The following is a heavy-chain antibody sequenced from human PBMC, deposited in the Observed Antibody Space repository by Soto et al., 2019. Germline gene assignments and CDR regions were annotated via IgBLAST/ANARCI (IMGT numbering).Heavy chain of an antibody. J-gene: IGHJ1*01. CDR2: ISGSGDST. D-gene: IGHD2-15*01. CDR1: GFTFGSYA. CDR3: AKGGGCSGGSCYGYFQR. Sequence: EVQLLESGGGLVQPGGSLRLSCVVSGFTFGSYAMSWVRQAPGKGLEWVSAISGSGDSTYYADSVKGRFTISRDNSKNTLDLQMNSLRAEDTAVYYCAKGGGCSGGSCYGYFQRWGQGTLVTVSS. V-gene: IGHV3-23*01.